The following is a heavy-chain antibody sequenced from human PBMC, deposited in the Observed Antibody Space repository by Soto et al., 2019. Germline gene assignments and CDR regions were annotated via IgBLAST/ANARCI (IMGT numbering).Heavy chain of an antibody. CDR2: ISYDGSNK. V-gene: IGHV3-30*18. D-gene: IGHD4-17*01. CDR3: AKDGDYEKYYFDY. CDR1: GFTFSSYG. Sequence: GESLKISCAASGFTFSSYGMHWVRQAPGKGLEWVAVISYDGSNKYYADSVKGRFTISRDNSKNTLYLQMNSLRAEDTAVYYCAKDGDYEKYYFDYWGQGTLVTVSS. J-gene: IGHJ4*02.